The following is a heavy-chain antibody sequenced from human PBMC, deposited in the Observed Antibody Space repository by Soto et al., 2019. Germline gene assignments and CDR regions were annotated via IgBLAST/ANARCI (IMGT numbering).Heavy chain of an antibody. V-gene: IGHV1-2*04. CDR3: AREDIVVVPAAMPGGGTSYYYYGMDV. Sequence: QVQLVQSGAEVKKPGASVKVSCKASGYTFTGYYMHWVRQAPGQGLEWMGWINPNSGGTNYAQKCQGWVTMTRDTSISTAYMELSRLRSDDTAVYYCAREDIVVVPAAMPGGGTSYYYYGMDVWGQGTTVTVSS. CDR1: GYTFTGYY. D-gene: IGHD2-2*01. J-gene: IGHJ6*02. CDR2: INPNSGGT.